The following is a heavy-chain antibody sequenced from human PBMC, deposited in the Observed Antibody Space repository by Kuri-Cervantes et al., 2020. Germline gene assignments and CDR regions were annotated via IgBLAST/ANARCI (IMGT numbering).Heavy chain of an antibody. CDR1: GYTFTSYD. CDR2: MNPNSGNT. D-gene: IGHD3-22*01. J-gene: IGHJ5*02. CDR3: ASGGITMIVVGAWFDP. Sequence: ASVKVSCKASGYTFTSYDIHWVRQATGQGLEWMGWMNPNSGNTGYAQKFQGRVTMTRNTSISTAYMELSSLRSEDTAVYYCASGGITMIVVGAWFDPWGQGTLVTVSS. V-gene: IGHV1-8*01.